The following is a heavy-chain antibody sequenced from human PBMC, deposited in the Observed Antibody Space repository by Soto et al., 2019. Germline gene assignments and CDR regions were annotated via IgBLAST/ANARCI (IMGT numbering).Heavy chain of an antibody. D-gene: IGHD2-15*01. CDR2: ISSSSSYI. V-gene: IGHV3-21*01. J-gene: IGHJ5*02. CDR3: ARESVAYLGNNWFDP. Sequence: GGSLRLSCAASGFTFSSYSMNWVRQAPGKGLEWVSSISSSSSYIYYADSVKGRFTISRDNAKNSLYLQMNSLRAEDTAVYYCARESVAYLGNNWFDPWGQGTLVTVSS. CDR1: GFTFSSYS.